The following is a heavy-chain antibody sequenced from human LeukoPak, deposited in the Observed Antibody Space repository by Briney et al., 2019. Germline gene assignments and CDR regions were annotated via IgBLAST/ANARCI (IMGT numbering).Heavy chain of an antibody. CDR1: GGSISSHY. CDR3: ARVQTPGIAAAGPDY. J-gene: IGHJ4*02. Sequence: SETLSLTCTVSGGSISSHYWSWIRQPPGKGLEWIGYIYYSGSTNYNPSLKSRVTISVDTSKNQFSLKLSSVTAADTAVYYCARVQTPGIAAAGPDYWGQGTLVTVSS. CDR2: IYYSGST. D-gene: IGHD6-13*01. V-gene: IGHV4-59*11.